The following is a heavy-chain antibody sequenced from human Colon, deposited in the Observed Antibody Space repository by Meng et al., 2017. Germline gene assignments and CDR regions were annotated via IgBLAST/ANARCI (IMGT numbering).Heavy chain of an antibody. CDR1: RCSISSYNW. D-gene: IGHD6-19*01. CDR2: IDLGGTP. J-gene: IGHJ4*02. V-gene: IGHV4-4*02. Sequence: QRQLREAGPGRVAPSATLSLPCAVSRCSISSYNWWSWVRQPPGKGLEWIGQIDLGGTPYYNPSLESRVIMSLDKSKNQLSLRLTSVAAADTAVYYCARHGGWHFDYWGQGALVTVSS. CDR3: ARHGGWHFDY.